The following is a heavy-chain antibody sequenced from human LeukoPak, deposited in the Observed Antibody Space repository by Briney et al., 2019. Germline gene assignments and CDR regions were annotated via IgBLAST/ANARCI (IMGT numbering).Heavy chain of an antibody. CDR1: GFTFSSYV. CDR3: ARGRFEYSSPTLTYYFDY. CDR2: IGTAGDT. D-gene: IGHD6-6*01. J-gene: IGHJ4*02. V-gene: IGHV3-13*01. Sequence: PGGSLRLSCAASGFTFSSYVMHWVCQATGKGLEWVSAIGTAGDTYYPGSVKGRFTISRENAKNSLYLQMNSLRAGDTAVYYCARGRFEYSSPTLTYYFDYWGQGTLVTVSS.